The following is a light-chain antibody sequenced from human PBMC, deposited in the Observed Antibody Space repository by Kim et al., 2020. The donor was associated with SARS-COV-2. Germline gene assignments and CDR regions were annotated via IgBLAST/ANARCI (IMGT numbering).Light chain of an antibody. CDR3: QKCDSAPWT. CDR1: QDISNY. V-gene: IGKV1-27*01. CDR2: AAS. J-gene: IGKJ1*01. Sequence: DIQMTQSPSSLSASVGDRVTITCRASQDISNYLAWFQLKPGKAPKLLIYAASALQPGVPSRFSGSGSGTDFTLTVTSLQHEDVATYYCQKCDSAPWTFGQGTKV.